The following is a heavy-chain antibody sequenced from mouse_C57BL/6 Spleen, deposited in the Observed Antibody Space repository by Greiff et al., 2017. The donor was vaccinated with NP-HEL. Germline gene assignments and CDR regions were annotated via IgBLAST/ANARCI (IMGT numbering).Heavy chain of an antibody. J-gene: IGHJ4*01. CDR1: GYTFTSYW. D-gene: IGHD1-1*01. V-gene: IGHV1-69*01. CDR2: IDPSDSYT. Sequence: QVQLKQPGAELVMPGASVKLSCKASGYTFTSYWMHWVKQRPGQGLEWIGEIDPSDSYTNYNQKFKGKSTLTVDKSSSTAYMQLSSLTSEDSAVYYCARKEWTTVVARDYYAMDYWGQGTSVTVSS. CDR3: ARKEWTTVVARDYYAMDY.